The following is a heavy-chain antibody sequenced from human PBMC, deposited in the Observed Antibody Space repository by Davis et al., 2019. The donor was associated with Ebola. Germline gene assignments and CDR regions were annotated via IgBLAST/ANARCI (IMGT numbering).Heavy chain of an antibody. D-gene: IGHD6-13*01. Sequence: AASVKVSCKASGYAFTSYAMNWVRQAPRQGLEWMGSINTNTGNPTYAQGFTGRFVFSLDTSVSTAYLQISSLKAEDTAVYYCAGEPHGSSWQFDYWGQGTLVTVSS. CDR2: INTNTGNP. J-gene: IGHJ4*02. V-gene: IGHV7-4-1*02. CDR1: GYAFTSYA. CDR3: AGEPHGSSWQFDY.